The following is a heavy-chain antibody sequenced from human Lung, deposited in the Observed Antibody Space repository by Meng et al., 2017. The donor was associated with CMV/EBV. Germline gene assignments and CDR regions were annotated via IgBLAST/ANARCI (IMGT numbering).Heavy chain of an antibody. V-gene: IGHV7-4-1*01. Sequence: LKKPGDSVKVSCQAAGYTCTSSSIKWVRHAPGQGLEGMGWININTGNPTYAQGFTGRFVFSLDTSVSTAYLQIDSLKADDTAVYYCARGNGWRFDYWGQGTLVTVSS. J-gene: IGHJ4*02. CDR2: ININTGNP. CDR3: ARGNGWRFDY. CDR1: GYTCTSSS. D-gene: IGHD6-19*01.